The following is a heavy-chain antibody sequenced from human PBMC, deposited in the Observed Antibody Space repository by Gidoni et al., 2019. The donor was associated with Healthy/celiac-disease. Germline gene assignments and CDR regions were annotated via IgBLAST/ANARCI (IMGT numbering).Heavy chain of an antibody. J-gene: IGHJ6*02. D-gene: IGHD1-26*01. CDR1: GYTLTELS. Sequence: QVQLVQSGAEVKKPGASVKVSCKVSGYTLTELSMHWVRQAPGKGLEWMGGFDPEDGETIYAQKFQGRVTMTEDTSTDTAYMELSSLRSEDTAVYYCATEKSGSYSKDYYYYGMDVWGQGTTVTVSS. CDR3: ATEKSGSYSKDYYYYGMDV. V-gene: IGHV1-24*01. CDR2: FDPEDGET.